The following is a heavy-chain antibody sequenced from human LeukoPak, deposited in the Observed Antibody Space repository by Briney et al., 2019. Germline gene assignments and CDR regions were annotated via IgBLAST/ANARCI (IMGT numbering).Heavy chain of an antibody. CDR1: GFTFRSYG. CDR2: ISGSGGST. J-gene: IGHJ4*02. V-gene: IGHV3-23*01. D-gene: IGHD3-16*01. Sequence: GGSLRLSCAASGFTFRSYGMTWVRQAPGKGLEWVSAISGSGGSTYYADSVKGRFTISRDNSKNTLYLQMNSLRAEDTAVYYCAQDGASIRFDNWGQGTLVTVSS. CDR3: AQDGASIRFDN.